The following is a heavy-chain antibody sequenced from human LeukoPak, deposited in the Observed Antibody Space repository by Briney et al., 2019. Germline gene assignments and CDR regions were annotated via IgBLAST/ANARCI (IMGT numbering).Heavy chain of an antibody. V-gene: IGHV3-72*01. CDR1: GFTFSDYY. D-gene: IGHD3-16*01. CDR3: ARDDGGSYDH. Sequence: PGGSLRLSCAASGFTFSDYYMDWVRQSAGKGLEWVGRSRDKANSYATEYAPSVKGRFTVSREESKNELYLQINSLRIEDTAVYYCARDDGGSYDHWGQGTLVTVSS. J-gene: IGHJ5*02. CDR2: SRDKANSYAT.